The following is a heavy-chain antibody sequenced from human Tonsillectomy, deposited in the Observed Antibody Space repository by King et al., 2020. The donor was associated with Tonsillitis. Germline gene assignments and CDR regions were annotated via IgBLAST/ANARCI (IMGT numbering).Heavy chain of an antibody. CDR2: INHSGST. CDR1: GGSFSGYY. Sequence: VQLQQWGARLLKPSETLSLTCAVYGGSFSGYYWTWIRQPPGKGREWIGEINHSGSTNYNPSLKSRVNMSVDTSKHQFSLTLSSVTAADTAVYYCARGGGTIFGVIVADSYYYYMDVWGKGTTVTVSS. D-gene: IGHD3-3*01. V-gene: IGHV4-34*01. CDR3: ARGGGTIFGVIVADSYYYYMDV. J-gene: IGHJ6*03.